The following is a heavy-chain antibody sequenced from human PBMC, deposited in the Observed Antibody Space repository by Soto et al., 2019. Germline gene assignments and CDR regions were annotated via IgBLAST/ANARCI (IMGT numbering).Heavy chain of an antibody. CDR3: ARVELRRSSLFWFDP. J-gene: IGHJ5*02. V-gene: IGHV6-1*01. Sequence: QVQLQQSGPGLVMPSQTLSLTCVISGDSVSSNSAAWNWIRQSPSRGLEWLGRTYYRSKWYDDYALAVSSRITINPDTSRNQFPLQLNAVTPEDTAVYYRARVELRRSSLFWFDPWGQGTLVTVSS. CDR2: TYYRSKWYD. D-gene: IGHD1-26*01. CDR1: GDSVSSNSAA.